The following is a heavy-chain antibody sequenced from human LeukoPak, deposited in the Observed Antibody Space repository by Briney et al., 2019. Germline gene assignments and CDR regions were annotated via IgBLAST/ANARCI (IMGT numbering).Heavy chain of an antibody. CDR2: ISWNSGSI. V-gene: IGHV3-9*03. J-gene: IGHJ4*02. D-gene: IGHD2-2*01. CDR1: GFTFDDYA. Sequence: GRSLRLSCAASGFTFDDYAMHWVRQAPGKGLDWVSGISWNSGSIGYADSVKGRFTISRDNAKNSLYLQMNSLRPEDMALYYCAKSGCSSTSCYLNYWGQGILVTVSS. CDR3: AKSGCSSTSCYLNY.